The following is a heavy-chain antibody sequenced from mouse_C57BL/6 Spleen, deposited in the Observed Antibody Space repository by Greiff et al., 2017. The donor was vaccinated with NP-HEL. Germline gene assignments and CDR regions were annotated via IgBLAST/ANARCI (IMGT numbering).Heavy chain of an antibody. D-gene: IGHD1-1*01. J-gene: IGHJ4*01. CDR2: FYPGSGSI. CDR1: GYTFTEYT. V-gene: IGHV1-62-2*01. Sequence: VKLPESGAELVKPGASVKLSCKASGYTFTEYTIHWVKQRSGQGLEWIGWFYPGSGSIKYNEKFKDKATLTADKSSSTVYMELSRLTSEDSAVYFCARHESDYYGSSFSYYYAMDYWGQGTSVTVSS. CDR3: ARHESDYYGSSFSYYYAMDY.